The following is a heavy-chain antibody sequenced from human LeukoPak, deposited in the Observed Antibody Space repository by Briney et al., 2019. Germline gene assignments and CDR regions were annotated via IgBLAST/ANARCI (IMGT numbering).Heavy chain of an antibody. CDR2: ISGSGGST. CDR1: GFTFSSYA. V-gene: IGHV3-23*01. CDR3: AKDHDYGDYPNFDY. Sequence: GGPLRLSCAASGFTFSSYAMSWVRQAPGKGLEWVSAISGSGGSTYYADSVKGRFTISRDNSKNTLYLQMNSLRAEDTAVYYCAKDHDYGDYPNFDYWGQGTLVTVSS. D-gene: IGHD4-17*01. J-gene: IGHJ4*02.